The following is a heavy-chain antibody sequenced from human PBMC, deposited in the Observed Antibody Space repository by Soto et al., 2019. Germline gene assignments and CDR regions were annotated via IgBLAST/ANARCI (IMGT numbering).Heavy chain of an antibody. V-gene: IGHV1-2*02. Sequence: QVQLVQSGAEVKKPGASVKVSCKASGYTFTGYYMHWVRQAPGQGLEWMGWINPNSGGTNYAQKFQGRVTMTRDASISTADMELSRLRSDDTAVYYCARDQHIVVVTALEDYGMDVWGQGTTVTVSS. J-gene: IGHJ6*02. CDR1: GYTFTGYY. CDR2: INPNSGGT. D-gene: IGHD2-21*02. CDR3: ARDQHIVVVTALEDYGMDV.